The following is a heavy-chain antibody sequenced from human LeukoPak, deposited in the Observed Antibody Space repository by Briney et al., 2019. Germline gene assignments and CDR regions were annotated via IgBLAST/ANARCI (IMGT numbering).Heavy chain of an antibody. J-gene: IGHJ3*02. CDR1: GFTFSSYE. CDR3: ARVPGVGAFDI. CDR2: ISSSGSTI. V-gene: IGHV3-48*03. D-gene: IGHD1-26*01. Sequence: GGSLRLSCAASGFTFSSYEMNWVRQAPGKGLEWVSYISSSGSTIYYADSVKGRFTISRDNAKNSLYLQMNSLRAEDTAVYYCARVPGVGAFDIWGQGTMVTVSS.